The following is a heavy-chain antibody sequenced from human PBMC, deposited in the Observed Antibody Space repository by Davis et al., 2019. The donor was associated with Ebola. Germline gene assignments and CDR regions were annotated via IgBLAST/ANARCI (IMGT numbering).Heavy chain of an antibody. CDR1: GFTISSYT. CDR2: ISRSSSTI. D-gene: IGHD6-19*01. V-gene: IGHV3-48*02. Sequence: PSGSLSLSCVVSGFTISSYTMNWARQAPGNGLGWVSYISRSSSTIYYAGSVKGRFTISRDNAKNSLYLQMDSLRDEDTAVYYCAREIAVAGTECDYWGQGTLVTVSS. CDR3: AREIAVAGTECDY. J-gene: IGHJ4*02.